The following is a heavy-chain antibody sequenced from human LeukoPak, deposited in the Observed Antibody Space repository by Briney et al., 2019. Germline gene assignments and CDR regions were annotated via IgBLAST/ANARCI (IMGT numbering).Heavy chain of an antibody. CDR3: ARQRGVTSLSYYYYMDV. D-gene: IGHD4-17*01. J-gene: IGHJ6*03. V-gene: IGHV1-8*03. Sequence: ASVKVSCKASGYTFTSYHINWVRQATGQGLEWMGWMNPNSGNTGYAQKFQGRVTITRDTSISTAYVELSSLRSDDTAVYYCARQRGVTSLSYYYYMDVWGKGTTVTVSS. CDR2: MNPNSGNT. CDR1: GYTFTSYH.